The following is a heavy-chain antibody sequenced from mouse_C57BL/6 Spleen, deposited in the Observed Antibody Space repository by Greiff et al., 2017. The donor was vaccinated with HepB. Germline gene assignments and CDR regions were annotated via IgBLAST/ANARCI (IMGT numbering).Heavy chain of an antibody. D-gene: IGHD2-4*01. J-gene: IGHJ4*01. V-gene: IGHV5-12*01. CDR1: GFTFSDYY. Sequence: EVQRVESGGGLVQPGGSLKLSCAASGFTFSDYYMYWVRQTPEKRLEWVAYISNGGGSTYYPDTVKGRFTISRDNAKNTLYLQMSRLKSEDTAMYYCARRGLRDYGYAMDYWGQGTSVTVSS. CDR2: ISNGGGST. CDR3: ARRGLRDYGYAMDY.